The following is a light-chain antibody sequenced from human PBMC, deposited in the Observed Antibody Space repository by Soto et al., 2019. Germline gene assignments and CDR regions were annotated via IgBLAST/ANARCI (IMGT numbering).Light chain of an antibody. Sequence: EIVLTQSPATMSVSPGERATLSGRASQNLHSFLNWYQQRPGQARRPLIYDGSKRAAGVPDRISGDGSGTDYTLTISSLEPEDFAVYYCQQRTRWPMTVGPGTRLEIK. CDR3: QQRTRWPMT. J-gene: IGKJ5*01. V-gene: IGKV3-11*01. CDR1: QNLHSF. CDR2: DGS.